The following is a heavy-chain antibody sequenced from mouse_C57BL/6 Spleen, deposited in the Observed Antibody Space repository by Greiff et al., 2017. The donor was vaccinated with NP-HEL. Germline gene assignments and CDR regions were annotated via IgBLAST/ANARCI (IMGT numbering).Heavy chain of an antibody. V-gene: IGHV1-53*01. CDR1: GYTFTSYW. D-gene: IGHD1-1*02. J-gene: IGHJ4*01. CDR2: INPSDGGT. CDR3: ARGYGTYAMDY. Sequence: VQLQQPGTELVKPGASVKLSCKASGYTFTSYWMHWVQQRPGQGLEWIGNINPSDGGTNYNEKIKSQATLTVDKSSSPAYMQLSSLTSEDSAVYYCARGYGTYAMDYWGQGTSVTVSS.